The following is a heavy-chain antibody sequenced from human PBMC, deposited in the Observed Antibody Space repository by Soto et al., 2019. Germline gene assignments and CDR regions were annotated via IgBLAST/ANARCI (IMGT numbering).Heavy chain of an antibody. Sequence: SVKVSCKASGGTFSSYAISWVRQAPGQGLEWMGGIIPIFGTANYAQKFQGRVTITADKSTSTAYMELSSLRSEDTAVYYCARRLSYCSSTSCPMDYWGQGTLVTSPQ. D-gene: IGHD2-2*01. V-gene: IGHV1-69*06. CDR1: GGTFSSYA. CDR3: ARRLSYCSSTSCPMDY. CDR2: IIPIFGTA. J-gene: IGHJ4*02.